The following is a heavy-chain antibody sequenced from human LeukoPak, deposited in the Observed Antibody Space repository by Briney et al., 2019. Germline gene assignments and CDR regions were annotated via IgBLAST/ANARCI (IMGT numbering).Heavy chain of an antibody. Sequence: ASVKVSCKASGYTFTGYYIHWVRQAPGQGLEWMGRINPNSGGTNYTQKFQVRVTMTRDTSISTAYMELRTLTSDNPAVYYCARHHESYKYYGDYLNCFDPWGQGTLVTVSS. CDR1: GYTFTGYY. CDR3: ARHHESYKYYGDYLNCFDP. V-gene: IGHV1-2*06. CDR2: INPNSGGT. J-gene: IGHJ5*02. D-gene: IGHD4-17*01.